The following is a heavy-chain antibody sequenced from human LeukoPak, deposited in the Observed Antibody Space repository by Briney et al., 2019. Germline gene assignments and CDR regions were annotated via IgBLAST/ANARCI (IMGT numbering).Heavy chain of an antibody. Sequence: PSETLSLTCTVSGGSISSYYRSWIRQPPGKGLEWMGYIYYSGSTNYNPSLKSRVTISVDTSKNQFSLKLSSVTAADTAVYYCARHSIVAGAFDIWGQGTMVTVSS. CDR1: GGSISSYY. CDR3: ARHSIVAGAFDI. CDR2: IYYSGST. V-gene: IGHV4-59*08. J-gene: IGHJ3*02. D-gene: IGHD2-21*01.